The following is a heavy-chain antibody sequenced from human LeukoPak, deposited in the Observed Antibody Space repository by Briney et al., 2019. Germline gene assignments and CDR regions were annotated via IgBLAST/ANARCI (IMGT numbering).Heavy chain of an antibody. J-gene: IGHJ4*02. CDR1: GGSISTYY. CDR3: ARGRSRYSGSRFDY. Sequence: SETLSLTCTVSGGSISTYYWSWIRQPPGKGLEWIGSIFVNGSTKYNPSLKSRVTISVDTSKNHLSLKLSSVTAADTAVYYCARGRSRYSGSRFDYWGQGTLVTVSS. CDR2: IFVNGST. D-gene: IGHD1-26*01. V-gene: IGHV4-59*12.